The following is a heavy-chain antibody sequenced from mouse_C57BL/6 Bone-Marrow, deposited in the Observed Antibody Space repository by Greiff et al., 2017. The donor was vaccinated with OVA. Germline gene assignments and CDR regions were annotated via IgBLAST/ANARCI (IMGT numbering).Heavy chain of an antibody. CDR3: AREGGNGYPYYYAMDY. Sequence: VQLQQPGAELVKPGASVKLSCKASGYTITSYWMQWVKQRPGQGLEWIGDIDPSDSYTNYNQKFQGKATLTVDTSSSTAYMQLSSLTSEDSAVYYCAREGGNGYPYYYAMDYWGQGTSVTVSS. J-gene: IGHJ4*01. CDR1: GYTITSYW. D-gene: IGHD2-2*01. CDR2: IDPSDSYT. V-gene: IGHV1-50*01.